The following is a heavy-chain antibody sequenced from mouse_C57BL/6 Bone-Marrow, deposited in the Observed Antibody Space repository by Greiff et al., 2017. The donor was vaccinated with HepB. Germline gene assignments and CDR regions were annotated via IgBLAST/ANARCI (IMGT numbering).Heavy chain of an antibody. Sequence: EVKLMESGGGLVQPGGSMKLSCVASGFTFRNYWMNWVRQSPEKGLEWVAQIRLKSDNYATHYAESVKGRFTISRDDSKSSVYLQMNNLRAEDTGIHCCTPLYDGYYDYWGQGTTLTVSS. D-gene: IGHD2-3*01. V-gene: IGHV6-3*01. CDR1: GFTFRNYW. J-gene: IGHJ2*01. CDR2: IRLKSDNYAT. CDR3: TPLYDGYYDY.